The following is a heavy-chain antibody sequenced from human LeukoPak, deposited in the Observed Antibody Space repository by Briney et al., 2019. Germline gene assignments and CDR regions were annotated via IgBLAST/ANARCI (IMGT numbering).Heavy chain of an antibody. J-gene: IGHJ5*02. CDR3: AKFRGGLAWFDP. D-gene: IGHD3-10*01. V-gene: IGHV3-23*01. CDR1: GFTFSSYA. CDR2: ISGSGGGT. Sequence: GGSLRLSCAASGFTFSSYAMDWFRQAPGKGLEWVSAISGSGGGTYNADSVKGRFTISRDNSKNTLYLQMNSLRAEDTAVYYCAKFRGGLAWFDPWGQGTLVTVSS.